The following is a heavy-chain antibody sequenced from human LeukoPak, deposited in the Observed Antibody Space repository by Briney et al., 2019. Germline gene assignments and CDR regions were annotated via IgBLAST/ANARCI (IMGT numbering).Heavy chain of an antibody. Sequence: GGSLRLSCAASGFTFSSYAMHWVRQPPGKGLEWVAVISYDGSNKYYADSMKGRFTISRDNSKNTLYLQMNSLRAEDTAVYYCARGRITMVRGVFDYWGQGTLVTVSS. CDR2: ISYDGSNK. D-gene: IGHD3-10*01. V-gene: IGHV3-30*04. CDR3: ARGRITMVRGVFDY. J-gene: IGHJ4*02. CDR1: GFTFSSYA.